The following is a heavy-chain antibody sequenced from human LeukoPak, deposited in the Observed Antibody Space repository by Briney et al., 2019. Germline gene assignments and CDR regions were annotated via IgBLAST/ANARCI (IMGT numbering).Heavy chain of an antibody. Sequence: PGGSLRLSCAASGFSVSSNSMTWVRQAPGKGLEWVSLIYSGDSTTYYADSVKGRFTISRDNSKNTLYLQMNSLRAEDTAVYYCVRGPYGSGSYRWGQGTLVTVSA. D-gene: IGHD3-10*01. CDR3: VRGPYGSGSYR. J-gene: IGHJ4*02. V-gene: IGHV3-53*01. CDR1: GFSVSSNS. CDR2: IYSGDSTT.